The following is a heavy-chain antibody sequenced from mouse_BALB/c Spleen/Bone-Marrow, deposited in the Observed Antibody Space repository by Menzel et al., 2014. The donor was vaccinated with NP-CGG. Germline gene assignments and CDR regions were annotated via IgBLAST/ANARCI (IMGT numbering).Heavy chain of an antibody. V-gene: IGHV3-2*02. CDR3: ARREDYDWFAY. J-gene: IGHJ3*01. CDR2: ISYSGST. D-gene: IGHD2-4*01. Sequence: EVKLMESGPGLVKPSQSLSLTCTVTGYSITSDYAWHWIRQFPGNKLEWMGYISYSGSTSYNPSLKSRISITRDTSKNQFFLQLNSVTTEDTATYYCARREDYDWFAYWGQGTLVTVSA. CDR1: GYSITSDYA.